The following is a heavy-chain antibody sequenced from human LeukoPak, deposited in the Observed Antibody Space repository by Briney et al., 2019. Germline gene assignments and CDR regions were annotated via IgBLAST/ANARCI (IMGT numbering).Heavy chain of an antibody. CDR2: IYYSGST. CDR1: GGSISSYY. D-gene: IGHD3-10*01. CDR3: ARHSITMVRGVIGWLGY. Sequence: SETLSLTCTVSGGSISSYYWSWIRQPAGKGLEWIGYIYYSGSTNYNPSLKSRVTISVDTSKNQFSLKLSSVTAADTAVYYCARHSITMVRGVIGWLGYWGQGTLVTVSS. V-gene: IGHV4-59*08. J-gene: IGHJ4*02.